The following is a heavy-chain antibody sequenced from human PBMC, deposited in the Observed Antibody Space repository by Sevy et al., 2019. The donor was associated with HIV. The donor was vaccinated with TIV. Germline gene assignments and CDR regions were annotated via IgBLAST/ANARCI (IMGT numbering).Heavy chain of an antibody. V-gene: IGHV4-39*02. J-gene: IGHJ5*02. CDR3: AREMTTSGWFDP. Sequence: SETLSLTCTVSGGSISSSSYYWGWIRQPPGKGLEWIGSIYYSGSTYYNPSLKSRVTISVDTSKNQFSLKLSSVTAADTAVYYCAREMTTSGWFDPWGQGTLVTVSS. CDR2: IYYSGST. CDR1: GGSISSSSYY. D-gene: IGHD4-17*01.